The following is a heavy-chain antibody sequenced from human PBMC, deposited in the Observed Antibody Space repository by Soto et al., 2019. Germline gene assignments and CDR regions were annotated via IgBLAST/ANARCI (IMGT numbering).Heavy chain of an antibody. CDR1: GFTFSSYN. Sequence: EVQLVESGGGLVKPGGSLRLSCTASGFTFSSYNMNWVRQAPGKGLEWVSYISTWSSYSFYADSVKGRFTISRDNSENSLYQQLDSLRDEDTAVYYCARASHDYGALDYWGQGALVTVPS. J-gene: IGHJ4*02. V-gene: IGHV3-21*02. CDR2: ISTWSSYS. D-gene: IGHD4-17*01. CDR3: ARASHDYGALDY.